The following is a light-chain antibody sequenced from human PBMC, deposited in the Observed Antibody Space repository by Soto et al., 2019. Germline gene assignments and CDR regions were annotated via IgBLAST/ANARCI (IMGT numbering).Light chain of an antibody. CDR1: SSDVGSYNR. CDR3: SLYTSSSTYVV. CDR2: EVS. Sequence: QSVLTQPPSVSGSPGQSVTISCTGTSSDVGSYNRVSWYQQPPGTAPKLMIYEVSNRPSGVPDRFSGYKSGNTASLTISGLQAEDEADYYCSLYTSSSTYVVFGGGTKLTVL. J-gene: IGLJ2*01. V-gene: IGLV2-18*01.